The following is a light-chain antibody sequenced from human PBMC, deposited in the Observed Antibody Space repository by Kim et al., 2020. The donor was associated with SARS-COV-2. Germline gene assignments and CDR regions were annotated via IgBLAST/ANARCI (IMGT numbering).Light chain of an antibody. CDR3: NSRDSSGNHLKVV. CDR1: SLRSYY. V-gene: IGLV3-19*01. Sequence: SSELTQDPAVSVALGQTVRITCRGDSLRSYYASWYQQKPGQAPVLVIYGKNNRPSGIPDRFSGSSSGNTASLTITGAQAEDEADYYCNSRDSSGNHLKVVFGGGTQLTVL. J-gene: IGLJ2*01. CDR2: GKN.